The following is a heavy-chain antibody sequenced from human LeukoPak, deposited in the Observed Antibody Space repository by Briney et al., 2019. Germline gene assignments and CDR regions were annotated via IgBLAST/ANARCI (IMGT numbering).Heavy chain of an antibody. CDR2: IFIGGST. Sequence: PGGSLRLSCVASGFTVSNNYMMWVRQAPGKGLEWVSVIFIGGSTFYADSVKGRFTISRDNSQNTLYLQMNSLRAEDTAVYYCAREGPGDAFDIWGQGTMVTVSS. CDR3: AREGPGDAFDI. CDR1: GFTVSNNY. V-gene: IGHV3-53*01. J-gene: IGHJ3*02.